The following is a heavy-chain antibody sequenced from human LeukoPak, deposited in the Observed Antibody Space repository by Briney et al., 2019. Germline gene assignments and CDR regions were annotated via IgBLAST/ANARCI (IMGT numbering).Heavy chain of an antibody. Sequence: SETLSLTCAVYGGSFSGYYWSWIRQPPGKGLEWIGEINHSGSTNYNPSLKSRVTISVDTSKNQFSLKLSSVTAADTAVYYCARHEVGSLAFDYWGQGTLVTVSS. J-gene: IGHJ4*02. CDR3: ARHEVGSLAFDY. CDR2: INHSGST. D-gene: IGHD1-26*01. V-gene: IGHV4-34*01. CDR1: GGSFSGYY.